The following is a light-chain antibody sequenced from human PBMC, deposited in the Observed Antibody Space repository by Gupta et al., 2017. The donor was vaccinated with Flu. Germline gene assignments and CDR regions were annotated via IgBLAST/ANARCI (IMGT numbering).Light chain of an antibody. J-gene: IGKJ2*01. CDR3: QQRSALPMYT. CDR1: QSVSPS. CDR2: DAS. V-gene: IGKV3-11*01. Sequence: EVVLTQSPATLSLSPGERAVLACRDSQSVSPSIAWFQPKSGQAPILLMYDASRRADGIPARFSGSGSGTDFTLTISTVEPEDFAVYYCQQRSALPMYTFGQGTRLDI.